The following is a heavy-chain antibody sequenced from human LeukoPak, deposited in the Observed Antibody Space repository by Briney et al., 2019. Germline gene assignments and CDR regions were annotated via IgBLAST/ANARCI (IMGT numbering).Heavy chain of an antibody. CDR1: GFKLSDYY. J-gene: IGHJ6*02. D-gene: IGHD1/OR15-1a*01. V-gene: IGHV3-72*01. CDR3: GRIAINANNGMAV. CDR2: SRNKYSSYTP. Sequence: GGSQRLSCAASGFKLSDYYIDWVRQAPGKGVEWVVRSRNKYSSYTPEYTASVKGRFTISRDGSESSLYLQMNSLRTEDTAVYYCGRIAINANNGMAVWGQGTTVTVSS.